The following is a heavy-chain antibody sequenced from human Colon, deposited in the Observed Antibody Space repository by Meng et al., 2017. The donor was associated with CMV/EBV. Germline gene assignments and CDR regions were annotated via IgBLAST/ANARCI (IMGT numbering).Heavy chain of an antibody. Sequence: GSLRPSCTVSGYSISSGYYWGWIRQPPGKGLEWIGSIYHSGSTYYNPSLKSRVTISVDTSKNQFSLKLSSVTAADTAVYYCARTVRSRDYYYGMDVWGQGTTVTVSS. V-gene: IGHV4-38-2*02. CDR3: ARTVRSRDYYYGMDV. CDR2: IYHSGST. D-gene: IGHD3-10*01. J-gene: IGHJ6*02. CDR1: GYSISSGYY.